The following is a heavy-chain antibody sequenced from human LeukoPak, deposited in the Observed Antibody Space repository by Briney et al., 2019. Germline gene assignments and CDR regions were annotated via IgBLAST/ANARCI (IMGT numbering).Heavy chain of an antibody. CDR2: MRPNKGNT. CDR3: ARGPPESTSSDY. V-gene: IGHV1-8*01. CDR1: GYTFSSYD. J-gene: IGHJ4*02. D-gene: IGHD2-2*01. Sequence: XASVTVSCMASGYTFSSYDVNWVRQAAGEGGEGMGWMRPNKGNTDYAQTFQERVTINRDTSINTAYMELRSLTSEDTAVYYCARGPPESTSSDYWGQGTLVTISS.